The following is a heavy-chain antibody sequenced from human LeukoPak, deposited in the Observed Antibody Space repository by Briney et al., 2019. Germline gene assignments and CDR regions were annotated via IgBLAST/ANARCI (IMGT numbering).Heavy chain of an antibody. D-gene: IGHD6-13*01. J-gene: IGHJ4*02. CDR2: INHSGST. CDR3: AGHDRWALYAAAGTTTFDY. Sequence: KPSETLSLTCAVYGGSFSGYYWSWIRQPPGKGLEWIGEINHSGSTNYNPSLKSRVTISVDTSKNQFSLKLSSVTAADTAVYYCAGHDRWALYAAAGTTTFDYWGQGTLVTVSS. CDR1: GGSFSGYY. V-gene: IGHV4-34*01.